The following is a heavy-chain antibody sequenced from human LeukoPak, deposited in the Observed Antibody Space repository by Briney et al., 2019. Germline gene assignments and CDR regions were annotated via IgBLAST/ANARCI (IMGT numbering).Heavy chain of an antibody. D-gene: IGHD1-26*01. Sequence: TGGSLRLSCAASGFTFSSYGMHWVRQAPGKGLEWVAFIRYDGSNKYYADSVKGRFTISRDNSKNTLYLQMNSLRAEDTAVYYCARGPSYGYLGALYSGSYWAHDAFDIWGQGTMVTVSS. CDR1: GFTFSSYG. V-gene: IGHV3-30*02. CDR2: IRYDGSNK. J-gene: IGHJ3*02. CDR3: ARGPSYGYLGALYSGSYWAHDAFDI.